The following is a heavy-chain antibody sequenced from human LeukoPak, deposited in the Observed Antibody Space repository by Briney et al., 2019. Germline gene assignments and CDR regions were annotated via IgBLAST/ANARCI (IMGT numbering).Heavy chain of an antibody. D-gene: IGHD3-22*01. CDR3: AKRVQYDDSHYCIFDY. J-gene: IGHJ4*02. V-gene: IGHV3-23*01. CDR1: GFTFSNYV. CDR2: IDANAVGT. Sequence: PGGSLRLSCAASGFTFSNYVMNWVRQAPGKGLEWVSTIDANAVGTYYADSVKGRFTISRDNSMNTLYLQMSSLRAEDTAVYYCAKRVQYDDSHYCIFDYWGQGTLVTVSS.